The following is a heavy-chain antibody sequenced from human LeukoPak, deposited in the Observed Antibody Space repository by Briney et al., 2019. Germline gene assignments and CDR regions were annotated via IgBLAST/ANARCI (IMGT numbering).Heavy chain of an antibody. CDR2: IYPGDSDT. CDR1: GYSFTSYW. Sequence: GESLKISCKGSGYSFTSYWIGWVRQMPGKGLEWMGIIYPGDSDTRYSPSFQGQVTISADKSISTAYLQWSSLKASDTAMYYCARQQYSSSLLLANWFDPWGQGTLVTVSS. D-gene: IGHD6-13*01. J-gene: IGHJ5*02. V-gene: IGHV5-51*01. CDR3: ARQQYSSSLLLANWFDP.